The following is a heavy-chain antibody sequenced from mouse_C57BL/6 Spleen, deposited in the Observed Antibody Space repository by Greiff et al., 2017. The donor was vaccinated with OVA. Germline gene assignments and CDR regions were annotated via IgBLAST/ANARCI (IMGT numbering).Heavy chain of an antibody. J-gene: IGHJ3*01. Sequence: QVQLKQPGAELVKPGASVKLSCKASGYTFTSYWMQWVKQRPGQGLEWIGEIDPSDSYTNYNQKFKGKATLTVDTSSSTAYMQLSSLTSEDSAVYYCARQSDDYAWFAYWGQGTLVTVSA. V-gene: IGHV1-50*01. D-gene: IGHD2-4*01. CDR3: ARQSDDYAWFAY. CDR1: GYTFTSYW. CDR2: IDPSDSYT.